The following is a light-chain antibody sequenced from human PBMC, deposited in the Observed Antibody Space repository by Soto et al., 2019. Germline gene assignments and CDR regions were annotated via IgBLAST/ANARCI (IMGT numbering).Light chain of an antibody. CDR1: QSITAW. CDR3: QQSDSFPWT. J-gene: IGKJ1*01. CDR2: DAS. V-gene: IGKV1-5*01. Sequence: DIQMTQSPSTLSASVCDRVTITGRASQSITAWLAWYQQRPGKAPKLLIYDASTLEIGVPDRFSCRGLDTEFTLTINILQTEDFATDFCQQSDSFPWTFGQGTTV.